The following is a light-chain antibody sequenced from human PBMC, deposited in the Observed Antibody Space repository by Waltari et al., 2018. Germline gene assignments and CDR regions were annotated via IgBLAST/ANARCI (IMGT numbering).Light chain of an antibody. CDR3: QQRRNWPLT. Sequence: SCRASQSVGTYLAWYQQRPGQSPRLLIYDASYRATGIPARFSGRGSDTDFTLTISSLQPEDFAVYYCQQRRNWPLTFGGGTRVQI. CDR2: DAS. CDR1: QSVGTY. V-gene: IGKV3-11*01. J-gene: IGKJ4*01.